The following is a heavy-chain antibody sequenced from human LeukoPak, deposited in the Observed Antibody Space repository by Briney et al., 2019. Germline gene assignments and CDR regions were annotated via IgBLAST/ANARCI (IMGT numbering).Heavy chain of an antibody. Sequence: SETLSLTCTVSGGSISTYSWSWIRQPPGKGLGWIGYIYYSGTPNYNSSLKSRVTISVDTSKNQFSLKLSSVTAADTAVYYCARDRAVAGSDYWGQGTLVTVSS. D-gene: IGHD6-19*01. CDR2: IYYSGTP. V-gene: IGHV4-59*12. J-gene: IGHJ4*02. CDR3: ARDRAVAGSDY. CDR1: GGSISTYS.